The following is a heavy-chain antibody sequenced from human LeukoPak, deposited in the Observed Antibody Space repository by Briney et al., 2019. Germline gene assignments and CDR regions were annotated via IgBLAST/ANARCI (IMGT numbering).Heavy chain of an antibody. CDR3: ARVHFPSRYDSSGFDY. CDR2: IYSGGST. Sequence: PGGSLRLSCAASGFTVSSNYMSWVRQAPGKGLEWVSVIYSGGSTYYADSVKGRFTISRDNSKNTLYLQMNNLRAEDTAVYYCARVHFPSRYDSSGFDYWGQGTLVTVSS. D-gene: IGHD3-22*01. CDR1: GFTVSSNY. V-gene: IGHV3-66*01. J-gene: IGHJ4*02.